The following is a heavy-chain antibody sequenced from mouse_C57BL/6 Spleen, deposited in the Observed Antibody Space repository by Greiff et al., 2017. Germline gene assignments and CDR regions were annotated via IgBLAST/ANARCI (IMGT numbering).Heavy chain of an antibody. Sequence: QVQLQQPGAELVKPGASVKMSCKASGYTFTSYWITWVKQRPGQGLEWIGDIYPGSGSTNYNEKFKSKATLTVDTSSSTAYMQLSRLTSEDSAVYYCASRGGTAQDGFACWGQGTLVTVSA. CDR3: ASRGGTAQDGFAC. CDR1: GYTFTSYW. V-gene: IGHV1-55*01. CDR2: IYPGSGST. D-gene: IGHD3-2*02. J-gene: IGHJ3*01.